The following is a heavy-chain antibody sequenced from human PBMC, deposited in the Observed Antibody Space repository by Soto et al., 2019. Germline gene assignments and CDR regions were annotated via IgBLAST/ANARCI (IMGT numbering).Heavy chain of an antibody. V-gene: IGHV3-23*01. Sequence: PGGSLRLSCIASGFTFSSYAMTWVRQAPGKGLEWVSDISGSGGITYYADSVKGRFTISRDNSKNTLNLQMNSLRADDTAVYYCARARRGAPYYYTMDLWGHVTTVPVS. CDR2: ISGSGGIT. D-gene: IGHD3-10*01. CDR3: ARARRGAPYYYTMDL. CDR1: GFTFSSYA. J-gene: IGHJ6*02.